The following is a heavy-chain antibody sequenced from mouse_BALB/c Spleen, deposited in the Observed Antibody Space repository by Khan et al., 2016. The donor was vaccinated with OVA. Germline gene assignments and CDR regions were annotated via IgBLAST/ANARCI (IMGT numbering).Heavy chain of an antibody. D-gene: IGHD4-1*01. CDR2: INPYNGAT. Sequence: EVQLQQSGPELVKPGTSVKMSCKASGYRFTSYIIHWVKQRPGQGLEWIGYINPYNGATKYNEKFKGKATLTSDKSSNTAYMELRSLTSEDSEVYYCASGNWQSYAFDYWGQGTTLTVSS. CDR1: GYRFTSYI. CDR3: ASGNWQSYAFDY. J-gene: IGHJ2*01. V-gene: IGHV1S136*01.